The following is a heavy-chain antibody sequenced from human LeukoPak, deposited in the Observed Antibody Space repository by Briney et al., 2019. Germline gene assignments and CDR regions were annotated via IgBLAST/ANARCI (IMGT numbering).Heavy chain of an antibody. D-gene: IGHD3-22*01. Sequence: GGTLRLSCAASGFTFSSYGMSWVRQAPGKGLEWVSTISASGGSIYYADSVKGRFTISRDNAKNSLYLQMNSLRAEDTAVYYCARDWRDSSGKFPNDAFDIWGQGTMVTVSS. J-gene: IGHJ3*02. CDR2: ISASGGSI. CDR3: ARDWRDSSGKFPNDAFDI. CDR1: GFTFSSYG. V-gene: IGHV3-21*06.